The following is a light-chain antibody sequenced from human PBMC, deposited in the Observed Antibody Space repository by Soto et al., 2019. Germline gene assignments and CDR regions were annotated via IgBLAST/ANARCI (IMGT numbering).Light chain of an antibody. Sequence: DIQMTQSPYTLSASVGDRVTITCRASHSMSGWVAWYQQKPGKAPNLLIYKASTLERGVPSSFSGSGAGTEFALARSSLQPDDFATYYCQQSNSYPLTIGGGTKVDI. CDR1: HSMSGW. V-gene: IGKV1-5*03. CDR2: KAS. CDR3: QQSNSYPLT. J-gene: IGKJ4*01.